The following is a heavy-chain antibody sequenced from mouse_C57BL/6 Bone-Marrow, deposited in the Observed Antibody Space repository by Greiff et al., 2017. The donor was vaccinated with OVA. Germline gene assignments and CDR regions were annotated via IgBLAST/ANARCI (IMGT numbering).Heavy chain of an antibody. CDR2: IYPRSGNT. J-gene: IGHJ2*01. D-gene: IGHD2-5*01. CDR3: ARSNYSNYLYYFDY. V-gene: IGHV1-81*01. CDR1: GYTFTSYG. Sequence: VKLQQSGAELARPGASVKLSCKASGYTFTSYGISWVKQRTGQGLEWIGEIYPRSGNTYYNEKFKGKATLTADKSSSTAYMELRSLTSEDSAVYFCARSNYSNYLYYFDYWGQGTTLTVSS.